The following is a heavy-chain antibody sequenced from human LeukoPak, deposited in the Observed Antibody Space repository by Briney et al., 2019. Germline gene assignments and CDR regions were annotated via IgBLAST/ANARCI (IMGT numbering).Heavy chain of an antibody. CDR2: ISGSGGST. Sequence: GGSLRLSCAASGFTFSSYAMSWVRQAPGKGLQWVSVISGSGGSTYYADSVKGRFTISRDNSKNTLYLQMNSLRAEDTAVYYCANSMLPDTAMVDYWGQGTLVTVSS. V-gene: IGHV3-23*01. CDR1: GFTFSSYA. CDR3: ANSMLPDTAMVDY. J-gene: IGHJ4*02. D-gene: IGHD5-18*01.